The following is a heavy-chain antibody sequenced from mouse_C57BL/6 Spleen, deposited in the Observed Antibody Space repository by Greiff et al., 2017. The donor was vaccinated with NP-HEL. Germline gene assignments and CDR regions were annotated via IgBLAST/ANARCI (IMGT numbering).Heavy chain of an antibody. CDR1: GYTFTSYW. V-gene: IGHV1-50*01. Sequence: QVQLQQPGAELVKPGASVKLSCKASGYTFTSYWMQWVKQRPGQGLEWIGEIDPSDSYTNYNQKFKGKATLTVDTSSSTAYMQLSSLTSEDSAVYYCARGKVVAYYAMDYWGQGTSVTVSS. CDR3: ARGKVVAYYAMDY. J-gene: IGHJ4*01. D-gene: IGHD1-1*01. CDR2: IDPSDSYT.